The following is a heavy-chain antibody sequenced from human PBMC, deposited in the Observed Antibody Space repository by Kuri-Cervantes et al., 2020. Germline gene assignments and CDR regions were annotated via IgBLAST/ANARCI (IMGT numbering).Heavy chain of an antibody. Sequence: GESLKISCAASGFTFSDYDMHWVRQAPGKGLGWVAVIRYDGSNKYLADSVRGRFIISRDNSRNTLYLQMNSLRAEDTAVYYCARHLMHAFDIWGQGTMVTVSS. CDR3: ARHLMHAFDI. CDR1: GFTFSDYD. D-gene: IGHD3-3*02. CDR2: IRYDGSNK. J-gene: IGHJ3*02. V-gene: IGHV3-33*01.